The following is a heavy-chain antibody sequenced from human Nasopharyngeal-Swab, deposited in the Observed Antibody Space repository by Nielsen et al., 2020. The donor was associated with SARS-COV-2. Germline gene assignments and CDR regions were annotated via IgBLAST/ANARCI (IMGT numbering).Heavy chain of an antibody. CDR2: VFSSGST. Sequence: SETLSLTCVVSGASISNRNNYWGWIRQSPGKGLEWIGTVFSSGSTYNPSLKSRVTMSVDTSKNQFSLKLTFVTAADTAVYYCARDESGDYLGLPFDHWGRGTLVTVSS. CDR3: ARDESGDYLGLPFDH. D-gene: IGHD4-17*01. CDR1: GASISNRNNY. J-gene: IGHJ4*02. V-gene: IGHV4-39*07.